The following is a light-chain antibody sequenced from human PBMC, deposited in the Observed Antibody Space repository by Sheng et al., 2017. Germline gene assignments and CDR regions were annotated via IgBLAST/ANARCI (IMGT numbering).Light chain of an antibody. Sequence: EIVLTQSPATLSLSPGERATLSCTASQSVSNSLAWYQQKPGQAPRLLIYEAWNRATGIPARFSGSGSGTDFTLTISSLEPEDFAIYYCQQRSNWPLTFGGGTKVEIK. CDR2: EAW. V-gene: IGKV3-11*01. J-gene: IGKJ4*01. CDR1: QSVSNS. CDR3: QQRSNWPLT.